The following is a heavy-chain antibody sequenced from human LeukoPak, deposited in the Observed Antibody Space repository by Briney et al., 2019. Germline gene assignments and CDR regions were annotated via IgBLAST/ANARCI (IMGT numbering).Heavy chain of an antibody. Sequence: PGGSLRLSCAASGFTFSSYAMSWVRQAPGKGLEWVSAISGSGGSTYYADSVKGRLTMSRDNSKNTLFLQVNSLRAEDTAVYYCAKKDRAVAGAFDYWGQGTLVTVSS. CDR3: AKKDRAVAGAFDY. D-gene: IGHD6-19*01. CDR2: ISGSGGST. J-gene: IGHJ4*02. V-gene: IGHV3-23*01. CDR1: GFTFSSYA.